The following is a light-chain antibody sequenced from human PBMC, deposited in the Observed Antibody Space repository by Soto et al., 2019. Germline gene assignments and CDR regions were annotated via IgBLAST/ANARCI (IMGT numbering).Light chain of an antibody. J-gene: IGKJ1*01. CDR1: QTISTW. V-gene: IGKV1-5*01. CDR2: DAS. Sequence: DIQVTQSPPTLSASVGYRFTITCRASQTISTWMAWYQQKPGKAPKLLVYDASTLQSGVASRFSGSGSGTEFTLIISGLQTDDSATYYCQQYTNTNNPWMFGQGTKVDIK. CDR3: QQYTNTNNPWM.